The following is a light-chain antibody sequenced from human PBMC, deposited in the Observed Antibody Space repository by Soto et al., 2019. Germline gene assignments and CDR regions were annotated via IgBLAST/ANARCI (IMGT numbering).Light chain of an antibody. J-gene: IGKJ1*01. Sequence: EIVLTQSPATLSLSPGERATLSCRASQSVSSYSAWYQQKPGQAPRLLIYDASNRATGIPARFRGSGSGTVFALTISSLEPEDFAVYYCQQRSNLPQTFGQGTKVEIK. CDR3: QQRSNLPQT. V-gene: IGKV3-11*01. CDR2: DAS. CDR1: QSVSSY.